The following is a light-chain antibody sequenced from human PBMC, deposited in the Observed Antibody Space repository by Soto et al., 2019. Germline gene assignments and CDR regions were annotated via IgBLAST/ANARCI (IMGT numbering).Light chain of an antibody. CDR3: SSDTSSSTLI. CDR1: SSDIGGYNF. V-gene: IGLV2-14*01. CDR2: EVN. J-gene: IGLJ2*01. Sequence: QSALTQPASVSGSPGQSITISCTGTSSDIGGYNFVSWYQQHPGKAPKLLIHEVNNRPSGVSIRFSGPKSGNTASLTISGLQAEDEADYYCSSDTSSSTLIFGGGTKVTVL.